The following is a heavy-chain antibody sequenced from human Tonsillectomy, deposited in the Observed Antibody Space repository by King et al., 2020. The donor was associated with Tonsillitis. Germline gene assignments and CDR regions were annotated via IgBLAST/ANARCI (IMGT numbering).Heavy chain of an antibody. CDR2: IYPGDSDT. CDR1: GYSFTFYW. CDR3: ARGYSGYDAQYYFDY. V-gene: IGHV5-51*03. D-gene: IGHD5-12*01. J-gene: IGHJ4*02. Sequence: QLVQSGAEVKKTGESLKISCKASGYSFTFYWIGWVRQMPGKGLEWMGIIYPGDSDTRYSPSFEGQVTISADKSINTAYLQWSTLKASDTAMYYCARGYSGYDAQYYFDYWGQGILVTVSS.